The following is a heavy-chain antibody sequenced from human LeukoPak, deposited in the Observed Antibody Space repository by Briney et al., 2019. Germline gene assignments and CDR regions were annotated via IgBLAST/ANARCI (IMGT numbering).Heavy chain of an antibody. D-gene: IGHD6-19*01. CDR2: IYHTGST. CDR3: ARSHSGWQGHNNWFDP. V-gene: IGHV4-38-2*01. CDR1: GYSSSSDKY. J-gene: IGHJ5*02. Sequence: KSLETLSLTCEVSGYSSSSDKYWGWIRQPPGKGLEWIGTIYHTGSTFYNPSLKSRVSISVDTSKNQFSLRFTSVTAADTAVYYCARSHSGWQGHNNWFDPWGQGTLVTVSS.